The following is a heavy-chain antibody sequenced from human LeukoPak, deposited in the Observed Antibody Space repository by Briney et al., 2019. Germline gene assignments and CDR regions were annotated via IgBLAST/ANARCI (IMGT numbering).Heavy chain of an antibody. CDR3: ARHESYYYGMDV. J-gene: IGHJ6*02. CDR2: IYYSGST. V-gene: IGHV4-59*08. CDR1: GGSISSYY. Sequence: PSETLSLTCTVSGGSISSYYWSWIRQPPGKGLEGIGYIYYSGSTNYNPSLKSRVTISVDTSKNQFSLKLSSVTAADTAVYYCARHESYYYGMDVWGQGTTVTVSS.